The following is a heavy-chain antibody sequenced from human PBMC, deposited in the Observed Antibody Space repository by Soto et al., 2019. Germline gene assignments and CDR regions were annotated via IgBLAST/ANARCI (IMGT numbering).Heavy chain of an antibody. D-gene: IGHD3-3*01. CDR2: ITIAGDT. J-gene: IGHJ6*02. CDR1: GFTFSNYD. V-gene: IGHV3-13*04. Sequence: GGSLRLSCAASGFTFSNYDMHWVRQVPGKGLEWVSVITIAGDTLSSRSGGGRFLISRDNAQSSVSLQVNTLRAGDTAVYYCARGGATVLGVVDFYYYGLDVWGQGTTVTVSS. CDR3: ARGGATVLGVVDFYYYGLDV.